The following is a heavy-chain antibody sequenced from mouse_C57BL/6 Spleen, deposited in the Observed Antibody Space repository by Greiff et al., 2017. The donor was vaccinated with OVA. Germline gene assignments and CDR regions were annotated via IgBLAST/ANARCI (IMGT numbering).Heavy chain of an antibody. Sequence: QVQLQQSGAELVRPGASVKLSCKASGYTFTDYYINWVKQRPGQGLEWIARIYPGSGNTYYNEKFKGKATLTAEKSSSTAYMQLSSLTSEDSAVYFCARGSGCYYAMDYWGQGTSVTVSS. V-gene: IGHV1-76*01. CDR2: IYPGSGNT. D-gene: IGHD3-2*02. CDR3: ARGSGCYYAMDY. CDR1: GYTFTDYY. J-gene: IGHJ4*01.